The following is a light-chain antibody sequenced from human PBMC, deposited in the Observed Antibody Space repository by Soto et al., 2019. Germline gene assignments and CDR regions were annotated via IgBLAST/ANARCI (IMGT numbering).Light chain of an antibody. CDR3: NSHERSNMRL. Sequence: QSALTQPASVSGSPGQSITISCTGTSSDVGGYNYVSWFQQHPGKAPKLMIYEVSRRPSGVSDRFTGSKSGNTASLTISGLKADDEADYYGNSHERSNMRLFGGGTQLTVL. CDR1: SSDVGGYNY. CDR2: EVS. V-gene: IGLV2-14*01. J-gene: IGLJ7*01.